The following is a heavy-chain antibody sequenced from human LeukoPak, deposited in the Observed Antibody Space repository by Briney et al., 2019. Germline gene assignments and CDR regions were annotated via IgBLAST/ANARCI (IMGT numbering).Heavy chain of an antibody. CDR2: INHSGST. Sequence: SETLSLTCAVYGGSFSGYYWSWIRQPPGKGLEGIGEINHSGSTNYNPSLKSRVTISVDTSKNQFSLKLSSVTAADTAVYYCARGPGDYGAGYLGQGTLVTVSS. J-gene: IGHJ4*02. V-gene: IGHV4-34*01. D-gene: IGHD4-17*01. CDR3: ARGPGDYGAGY. CDR1: GGSFSGYY.